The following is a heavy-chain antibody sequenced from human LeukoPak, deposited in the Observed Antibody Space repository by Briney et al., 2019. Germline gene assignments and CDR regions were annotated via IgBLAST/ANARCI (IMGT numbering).Heavy chain of an antibody. D-gene: IGHD6-19*01. CDR2: INHSGST. J-gene: IGHJ5*02. Sequence: SETLSLTCTVSGGSISSSSYYWSWIRQPPGKGLEWIGEINHSGSTNYNPSLKSRVTISVDTSKNQFSLKLSSVTAADTAVYYCARGAEGSGWSDNWFDPWGQGTLVTVSS. CDR3: ARGAEGSGWSDNWFDP. V-gene: IGHV4-39*07. CDR1: GGSISSSSYY.